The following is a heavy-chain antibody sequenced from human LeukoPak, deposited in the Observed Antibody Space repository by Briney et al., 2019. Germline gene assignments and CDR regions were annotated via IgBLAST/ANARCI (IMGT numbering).Heavy chain of an antibody. CDR1: GFTFSSHA. CDR2: ISYDGTTK. CDR3: AKRGRTWDLEY. J-gene: IGHJ4*02. D-gene: IGHD3-16*01. V-gene: IGHV3-33*06. Sequence: GGSLRLSCGASGFTFSSHAMHWVRQAPGRGLEWVAVISYDGTTKYYADSVKGRFTISRDNSKNTLPLQMNSLRAEDTALYYCAKRGRTWDLEYWGQGTLVTVSS.